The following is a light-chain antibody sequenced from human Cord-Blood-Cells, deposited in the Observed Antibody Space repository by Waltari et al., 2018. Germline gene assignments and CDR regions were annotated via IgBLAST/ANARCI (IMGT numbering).Light chain of an antibody. V-gene: IGKV3-20*01. CDR3: QQYGSSSAFT. Sequence: EIVLTQSPGPLSLSPGERSTLSCTASQSVSSSYLAWYQQRPGQAPRLLIYGASSRATGIPDRFSGSGSGTDFTLTISRLEPEDLAVYDCQQYGSSSAFTFGPGTKVDIK. J-gene: IGKJ3*01. CDR2: GAS. CDR1: QSVSSSY.